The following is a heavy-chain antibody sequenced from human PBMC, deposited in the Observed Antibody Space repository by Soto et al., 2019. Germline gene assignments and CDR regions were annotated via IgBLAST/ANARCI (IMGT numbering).Heavy chain of an antibody. Sequence: EVQLVESGGGLVQPGGSLRLSCAASGFTFSSYWMSWVRQAPGKGLEWVANIKQDGSEKYYVDSVKGRFTTSRDNAKNSLYLQMNSLRAEDTAVYYCARERYSSSWYGDYYYYMDVWGKGTTVTVSS. D-gene: IGHD6-13*01. CDR2: IKQDGSEK. J-gene: IGHJ6*03. CDR3: ARERYSSSWYGDYYYYMDV. CDR1: GFTFSSYW. V-gene: IGHV3-7*01.